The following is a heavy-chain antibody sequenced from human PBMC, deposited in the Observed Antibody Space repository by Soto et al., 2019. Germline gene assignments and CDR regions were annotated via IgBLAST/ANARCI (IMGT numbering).Heavy chain of an antibody. V-gene: IGHV1-18*01. CDR3: ARVKGSGYHNWFDP. CDR2: ISAYNGNT. J-gene: IGHJ5*02. D-gene: IGHD3-22*01. CDR1: AYTFTSYG. Sequence: ASVNVSCKASAYTFTSYGVSWVRQAPGQGLEWMGWISAYNGNTNYAQKLQGRVTMTTDTSTSTAYMELRSLRSDDTAVYYCARVKGSGYHNWFDPWSQEPLLTVSS.